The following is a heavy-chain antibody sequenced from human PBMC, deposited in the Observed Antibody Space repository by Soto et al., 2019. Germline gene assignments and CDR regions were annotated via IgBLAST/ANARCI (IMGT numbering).Heavy chain of an antibody. CDR2: IYYSGST. CDR3: ARGLRRDFDFEY. J-gene: IGHJ4*02. V-gene: IGHV4-59*01. CDR1: GGSISSYY. Sequence: SETLSLTCTVSGGSISSYYWSWIRQPPGKGLEWIGYIYYSGSTNYNPSLKSRVTISVDTSKNQFSLKLSSVTAADTAVYYCARGLRRDFDFEYWGQGTLVTVSS.